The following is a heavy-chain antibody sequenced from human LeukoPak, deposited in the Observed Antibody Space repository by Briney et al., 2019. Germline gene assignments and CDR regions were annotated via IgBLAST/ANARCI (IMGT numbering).Heavy chain of an antibody. Sequence: SETLSLTCTVSGGSISSGGYSWSWIRQPPGKGLEWIGYFSDSGSTYYNPSLKSRVIISVDTSKNQFSLKLSSVTAADTAVYYCARSIVVRHAFDTWGQGTMVTVSS. V-gene: IGHV4-30-4*07. CDR2: FSDSGST. D-gene: IGHD2-15*01. CDR3: ARSIVVRHAFDT. J-gene: IGHJ3*02. CDR1: GGSISSGGYS.